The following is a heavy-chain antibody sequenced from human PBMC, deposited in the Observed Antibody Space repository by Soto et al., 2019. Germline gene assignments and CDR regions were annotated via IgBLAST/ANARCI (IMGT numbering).Heavy chain of an antibody. V-gene: IGHV5-51*03. D-gene: IGHD3-9*01. CDR2: IYPGDSDT. CDR1: GYSFTSYW. Sequence: EVQLVQSGAEVKKPGESLKISCKGSGYSFTSYWIGWVRQMPGKGLEWMGIIYPGDSDTRYSPSFQGQVTISADKSISTAYLQWSSLKASDTAMYYCARVLRYFDCLSSGWYFDLWGRGTLVTVSS. J-gene: IGHJ2*01. CDR3: ARVLRYFDCLSSGWYFDL.